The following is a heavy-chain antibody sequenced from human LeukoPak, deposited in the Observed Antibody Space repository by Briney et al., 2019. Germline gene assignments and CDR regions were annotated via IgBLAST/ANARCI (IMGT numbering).Heavy chain of an antibody. V-gene: IGHV4-34*01. D-gene: IGHD1-26*01. CDR1: GGSFSGYY. J-gene: IGHJ6*03. CDR3: ARGVGWELPTSLYYYYYYMDV. CDR2: INHSGST. Sequence: SETLSLTCAVYGGSFSGYYWSWIRQPPGKGLEWIGEINHSGSTNYSPSLKSRVTISVDTSKNQFSLKLSSVTAADTAVYYCARGVGWELPTSLYYYYYYMDVWGKGTTVTVSS.